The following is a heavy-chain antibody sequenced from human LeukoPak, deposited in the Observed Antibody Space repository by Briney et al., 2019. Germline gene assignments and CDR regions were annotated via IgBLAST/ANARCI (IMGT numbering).Heavy chain of an antibody. CDR2: IHYSGST. J-gene: IGHJ6*03. V-gene: IGHV4-61*08. CDR3: ARASITYYYYYYMGV. Sequence: PSETLSLTCTVSGGSISSGGYYWTWIRQPPGKGLEWIGYIHYSGSTNYNPSLKGRVTISVDTSKNQFSLKLSSVTAADTAVYYCARASITYYYYYYMGVWGKGTTVTVSS. D-gene: IGHD1-14*01. CDR1: GGSISSGGYY.